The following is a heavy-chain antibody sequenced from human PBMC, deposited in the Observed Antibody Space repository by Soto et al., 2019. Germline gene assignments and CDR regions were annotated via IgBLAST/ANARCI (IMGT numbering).Heavy chain of an antibody. V-gene: IGHV4-30-2*01. Sequence: SETLSLTCAVSGGSISGAGYSWSWIRQPPGGGLEWIGYIYHSGTFLKHPSLKTRLTMSLDRSNNQFSLTLSSVTAADTAVYYCARDLKPVSSGGGLYGMDVWGQGTTVTVSS. J-gene: IGHJ6*02. CDR3: ARDLKPVSSGGGLYGMDV. CDR1: GGSISGAGYS. D-gene: IGHD6-19*01. CDR2: IYHSGTF.